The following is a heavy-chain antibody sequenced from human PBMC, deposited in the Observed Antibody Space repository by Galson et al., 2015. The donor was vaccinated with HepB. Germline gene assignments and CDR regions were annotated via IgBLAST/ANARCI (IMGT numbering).Heavy chain of an antibody. CDR3: AKDLYDILTGYILDAFDI. CDR2: ISGSGGST. CDR1: GFTFSSYA. V-gene: IGHV3-23*01. J-gene: IGHJ3*02. D-gene: IGHD3-9*01. Sequence: SLRLSCAASGFTFSSYAMSWVRQAPGKGLEWVSAISGSGGSTYYADSVKGRFTISRDNSKNTLYLQMNSLRAEDTAVYYCAKDLYDILTGYILDAFDIWGQGTMVTVSS.